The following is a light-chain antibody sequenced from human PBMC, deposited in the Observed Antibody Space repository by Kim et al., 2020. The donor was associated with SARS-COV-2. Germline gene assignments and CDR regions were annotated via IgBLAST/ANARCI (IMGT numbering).Light chain of an antibody. Sequence: PGNTAMMTCGRNNSVSKSVHWNQQKPGQAPVLAIYYDSDRPSGIPERFSGSNSGNTATLTISRVEAGDEADYYCQVWDSSSDHPGVFGGGTQLTVL. CDR1: NSVSKS. J-gene: IGLJ3*02. CDR3: QVWDSSSDHPGV. CDR2: YDS. V-gene: IGLV3-21*04.